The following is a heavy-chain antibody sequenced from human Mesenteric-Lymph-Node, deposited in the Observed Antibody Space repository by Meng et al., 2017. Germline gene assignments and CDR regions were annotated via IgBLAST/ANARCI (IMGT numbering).Heavy chain of an antibody. D-gene: IGHD1-14*01. J-gene: IGHJ4*02. CDR3: AKDGDGILTYLFDY. CDR2: ISWNSGSI. Sequence: SLKISCAASGFTFDDYAIHWVRQAPGKGLEWVSGISWNSGSIDYADSVKGRFTISRDNAKNSLYLQMNSLRAEDTALYYCAKDGDGILTYLFDYWGQGTLVTVSS. V-gene: IGHV3-9*01. CDR1: GFTFDDYA.